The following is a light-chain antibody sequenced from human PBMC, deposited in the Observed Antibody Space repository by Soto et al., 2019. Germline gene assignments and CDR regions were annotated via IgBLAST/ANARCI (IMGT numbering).Light chain of an antibody. Sequence: QSALTQPASVSGSPGQSITISCTGTSSDVGAYNYVSWYQQHPGKAPKLMIYEVSNRPSGVSNRFSGSKSGNTASLTISGLQAEDEADYYCSSYTSGINRVVFGGGTKVTVL. J-gene: IGLJ3*02. CDR3: SSYTSGINRVV. CDR2: EVS. V-gene: IGLV2-14*01. CDR1: SSDVGAYNY.